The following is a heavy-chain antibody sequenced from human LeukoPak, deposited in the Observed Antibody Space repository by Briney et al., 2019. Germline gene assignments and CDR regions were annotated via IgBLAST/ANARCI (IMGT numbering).Heavy chain of an antibody. CDR2: SSSSGSTI. J-gene: IGHJ4*02. CDR1: GFTFSSYA. Sequence: GGSLRLSCAASGFTFSSYAMSWVRQAPGKGLEWVSYSSSSGSTIYYADSVKGRFAISRDNAKNSLYLQMNSLRAEDTAVYYCARRRDFIDYWGQGTLVTVSS. V-gene: IGHV3-48*04. CDR3: ARRRDFIDY. D-gene: IGHD3/OR15-3a*01.